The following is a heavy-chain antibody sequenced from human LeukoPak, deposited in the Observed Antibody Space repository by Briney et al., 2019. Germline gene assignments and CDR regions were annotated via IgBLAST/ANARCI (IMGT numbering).Heavy chain of an antibody. V-gene: IGHV3-9*01. J-gene: IGHJ5*02. D-gene: IGHD4-23*01. CDR3: AREAPEADYGGNSETPYNWFDP. CDR2: ISWNSGSI. Sequence: GRSLRLSCAASGFTFDDYAMHWVRHAPGKGLEWVSGISWNSGSIGYADSVKGRFTISRDNAKNSLYLQMNSLRAEDTAVYYCAREAPEADYGGNSETPYNWFDPWGQGTLVTVSS. CDR1: GFTFDDYA.